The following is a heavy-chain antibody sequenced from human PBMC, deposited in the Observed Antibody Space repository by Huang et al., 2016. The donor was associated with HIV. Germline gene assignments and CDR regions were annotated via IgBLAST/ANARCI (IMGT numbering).Heavy chain of an antibody. V-gene: IGHV5-51*01. D-gene: IGHD6-6*01. CDR2: IFPDDSDT. CDR3: ARRFSSSSGYFDY. Sequence: VQLVQSGAEVKKPGESLKISCKGSGYSFSSYWIAWVRQMPGKGLEWMGIIFPDDSDTTYSPSFEGNVTISADKSIGTAYLQWSSLKASDTAMYYCARRFSSSSGYFDYWGQGSLVTVSS. CDR1: GYSFSSYW. J-gene: IGHJ4*02.